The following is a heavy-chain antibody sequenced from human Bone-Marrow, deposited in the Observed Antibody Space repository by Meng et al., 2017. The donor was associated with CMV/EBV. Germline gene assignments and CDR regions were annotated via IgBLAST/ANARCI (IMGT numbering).Heavy chain of an antibody. J-gene: IGHJ4*02. Sequence: LGFPFSYYAMIWVGQAPGKGMEWVSTISGSGGTAYSADSVKGRFAISRDNSKNTLYLQMNSLRAEDTAIYYCAKDPLRSGSAGACDYWGQGTLVTVSS. CDR1: GFPFSYYA. CDR2: ISGSGGTA. D-gene: IGHD5-12*01. CDR3: AKDPLRSGSAGACDY. V-gene: IGHV3-23*01.